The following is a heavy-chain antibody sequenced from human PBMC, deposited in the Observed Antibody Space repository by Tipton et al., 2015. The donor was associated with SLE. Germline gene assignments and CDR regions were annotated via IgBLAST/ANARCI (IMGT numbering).Heavy chain of an antibody. Sequence: TLSLTCAVYGGSFSGYYWSWIRQPPGKGLEWIGSVYHSGSTYYNPSLKSRVTISVDTSKNQFSLKLSSVTAADTAVYYCAREGSGYAPSAFDIWGQGTMVTVSS. J-gene: IGHJ3*02. D-gene: IGHD5-12*01. CDR3: AREGSGYAPSAFDI. CDR2: VYHSGST. V-gene: IGHV4-34*01. CDR1: GGSFSGYY.